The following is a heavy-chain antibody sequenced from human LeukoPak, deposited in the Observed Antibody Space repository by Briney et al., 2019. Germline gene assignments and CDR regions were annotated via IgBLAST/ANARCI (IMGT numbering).Heavy chain of an antibody. V-gene: IGHV3-23*01. CDR2: IKTDGTT. D-gene: IGHD3-3*01. CDR1: GFTFSSYA. J-gene: IGHJ4*02. CDR3: AKDRAFWSGYLFHY. Sequence: GGPLRLSCRASGFTFSSYAMTWVRQATGKGLEWVSVIKTDGTTDYADSVKGRLSISRDNSNNTLYLQMNSLRAEDTAVYYCAKDRAFWSGYLFHYWGQGTLVTVSS.